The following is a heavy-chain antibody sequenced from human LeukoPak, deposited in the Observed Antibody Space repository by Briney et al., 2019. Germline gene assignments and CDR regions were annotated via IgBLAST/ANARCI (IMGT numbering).Heavy chain of an antibody. J-gene: IGHJ4*02. V-gene: IGHV3-23*01. CDR3: AKMVYSGYGPADY. CDR1: GFTFSSYA. D-gene: IGHD5-12*01. CDR2: ISGSGGGT. Sequence: GGSLRLSCAASGFTFSSYAMSWVRQAPGKGLEWVSTISGSGGGTYYTDSVKGRFTISRDNSKNTLYLQLSSLRAEETAVYYCAKMVYSGYGPADYWGQGTLVTVSS.